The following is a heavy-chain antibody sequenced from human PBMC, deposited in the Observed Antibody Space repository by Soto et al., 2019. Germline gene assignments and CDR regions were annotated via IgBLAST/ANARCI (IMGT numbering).Heavy chain of an antibody. J-gene: IGHJ5*02. Sequence: SLRLSCATSGLTFSSYAVHWVRQAPGKGLEWVAVISYDGSNKYYADSVKGRFTISRDNSKNTLYLQMNSLRAEDTAVYYCARGGVITIFGPSFPWGEGTLVTVSS. CDR3: ARGGVITIFGPSFP. V-gene: IGHV3-30-3*01. CDR1: GLTFSSYA. D-gene: IGHD3-3*01. CDR2: ISYDGSNK.